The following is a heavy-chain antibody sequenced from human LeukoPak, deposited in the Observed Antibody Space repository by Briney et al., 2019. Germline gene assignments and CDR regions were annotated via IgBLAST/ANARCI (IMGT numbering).Heavy chain of an antibody. CDR2: ISTDGSII. Sequence: GGSLRLSCAASGFTFSQYWMYWVRQAPGKGLVWVSYISTDGSIINDADSAKGRFTISRDNAKNTLYLQMNSLRVDDTAVYYCVGGDYWGQGTLVTVSS. V-gene: IGHV3-74*01. CDR1: GFTFSQYW. CDR3: VGGDY. J-gene: IGHJ4*02.